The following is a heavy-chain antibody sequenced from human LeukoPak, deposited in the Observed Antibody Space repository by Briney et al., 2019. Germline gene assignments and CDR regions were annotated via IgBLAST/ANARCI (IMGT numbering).Heavy chain of an antibody. CDR3: ARGPGLLLTSCPEYFQH. V-gene: IGHV1-3*01. D-gene: IGHD2-2*01. Sequence: GASVKVSCKASGYTFTSYAMHWVRQAPGQRLEWMGWINAGNGNTKYSQKFQGRVTITRDTSASTAYMELSSLRSEDTAVYYCARGPGLLLTSCPEYFQHWGQGTLVTVSS. J-gene: IGHJ1*01. CDR1: GYTFTSYA. CDR2: INAGNGNT.